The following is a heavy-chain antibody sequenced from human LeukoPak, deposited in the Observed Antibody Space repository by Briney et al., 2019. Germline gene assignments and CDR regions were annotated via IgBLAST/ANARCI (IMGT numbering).Heavy chain of an antibody. CDR1: GFTFSSYS. J-gene: IGHJ4*02. D-gene: IGHD1-26*01. V-gene: IGHV3-21*01. CDR2: ISSSSSSYI. CDR3: ARDGKYSGSY. Sequence: GGPLRLSCAASGFTFSSYSMNWVRQAPGKGLEWVSSISSSSSSYIYYADSVKGRFTTSRDNAKNSLYLQMNSLRAEDTAVYYCARDGKYSGSYWGQGTLVTVSS.